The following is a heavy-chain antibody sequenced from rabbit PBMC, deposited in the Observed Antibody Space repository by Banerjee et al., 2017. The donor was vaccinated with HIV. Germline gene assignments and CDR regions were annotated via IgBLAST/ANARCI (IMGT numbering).Heavy chain of an antibody. Sequence: QSLEESGGDLVKPGGTLTLTCKASGFDLSSHYYMCWVRQAPGKGLEWIGIIYAGKGSKDSANGVNGRFTISRHNAQNTLYLQLNSLTAADTATYFCARGVTMTMVTFNLWGPGTLVTVS. V-gene: IGHV1S43*01. J-gene: IGHJ4*01. CDR3: ARGVTMTMVTFNL. D-gene: IGHD2-1*01. CDR2: IYAGKGSK. CDR1: GFDLSSHYY.